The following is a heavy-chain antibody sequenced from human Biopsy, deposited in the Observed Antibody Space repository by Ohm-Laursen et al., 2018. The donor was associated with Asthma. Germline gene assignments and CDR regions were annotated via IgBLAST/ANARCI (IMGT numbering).Heavy chain of an antibody. CDR1: GFTFGAFW. CDR2: ISYDGSNR. J-gene: IGHJ6*02. V-gene: IGHV3-30*18. D-gene: IGHD3-10*01. CDR3: AKDVVWFRELGGMDV. Sequence: SLRLSCAASGFTFGAFWMSWGRQTPGKGLEWVAVISYDGSNRYSADSVRGRFTISRDNSKNTLYLQMSSLRAGDTAVYYCAKDVVWFRELGGMDVWGQGTTVTVSS.